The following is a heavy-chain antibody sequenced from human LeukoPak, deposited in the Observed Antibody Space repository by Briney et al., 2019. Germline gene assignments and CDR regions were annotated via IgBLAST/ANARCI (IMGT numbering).Heavy chain of an antibody. CDR3: AKDGGSDPDSFDI. CDR1: GFTFSTYV. V-gene: IGHV3-30*02. Sequence: GGSLRLSCAASGFTFSTYVMHWVRQAPGKGLEWLAFIRYDGSNKNYADSVKGRFTISRDNTKNSLYLQMNSLRAEDTAVYYCAKDGGSDPDSFDIWGQGTMVTVSS. CDR2: IRYDGSNK. J-gene: IGHJ3*02. D-gene: IGHD2-15*01.